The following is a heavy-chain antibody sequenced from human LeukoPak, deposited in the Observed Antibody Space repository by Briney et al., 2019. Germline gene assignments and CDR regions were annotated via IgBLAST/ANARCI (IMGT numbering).Heavy chain of an antibody. D-gene: IGHD3-3*01. V-gene: IGHV1-18*04. Sequence: ASVKVSCKASGYTFTGYYMHWVRQAPGQGLEWMGWISAYNGNTNYAQKLQGRVTMTTDTSTSTAYMELRSLRSDDTAVYYCARVPYDFWSGYYQTWGQGTLVTVSS. CDR2: ISAYNGNT. CDR1: GYTFTGYY. CDR3: ARVPYDFWSGYYQT. J-gene: IGHJ4*02.